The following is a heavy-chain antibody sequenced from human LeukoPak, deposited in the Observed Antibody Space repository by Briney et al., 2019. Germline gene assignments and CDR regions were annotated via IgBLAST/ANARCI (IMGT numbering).Heavy chain of an antibody. CDR3: ARLATSDFWSGYYSNWFDP. Sequence: GSLRLSCATSGFTFSSDPMNWVRQPPGKGLEWIGSIYYTRSTNYNSSLKSRVTISVDTSKNQFSLKLSSVTAADTAVYYCARLATSDFWSGYYSNWFDPWGQGTLVTVSS. J-gene: IGHJ5*02. CDR2: IYYTRST. D-gene: IGHD3-3*01. V-gene: IGHV4-34*01. CDR1: GFTFSSDP.